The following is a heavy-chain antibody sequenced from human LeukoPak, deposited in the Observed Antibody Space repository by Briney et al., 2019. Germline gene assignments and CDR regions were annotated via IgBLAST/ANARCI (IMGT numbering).Heavy chain of an antibody. J-gene: IGHJ6*04. V-gene: IGHV3-21*01. CDR1: GFIFSSYS. Sequence: GGSLRLSCEASGFIFSSYSMNWVRQAPGKGLEWVSSISSASSYRHHADSLKGRFTISRDNAKNSLYLQMNSLRAEDTAVYYCAELGITMIGGVWGKGTTVTISS. D-gene: IGHD3-10*02. CDR3: AELGITMIGGV. CDR2: ISSASSYR.